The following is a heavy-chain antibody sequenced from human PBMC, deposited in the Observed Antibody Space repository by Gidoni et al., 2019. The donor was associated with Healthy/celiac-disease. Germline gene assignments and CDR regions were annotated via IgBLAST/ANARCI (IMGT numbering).Heavy chain of an antibody. CDR2: INHSGST. D-gene: IGHD3-22*01. V-gene: IGHV4-34*01. Sequence: QVQLQQGGAGLWKPWETLSLTGDVYGGSFSGYYWSWIRQPPGKGLEWIGEINHSGSTNYNPSLKSRVTISVDTSKNQFSLKLSSVTAADTAVYYCATRAGSWVNWGQGTLVTVSS. J-gene: IGHJ4*02. CDR3: ATRAGSWVN. CDR1: GGSFSGYY.